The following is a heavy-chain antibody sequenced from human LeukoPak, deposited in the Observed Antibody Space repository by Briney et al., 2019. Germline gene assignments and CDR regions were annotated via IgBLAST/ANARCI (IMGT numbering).Heavy chain of an antibody. CDR2: TYPGDSDT. Sequence: GESLKISWMGSGYSFTSYWIGWVRQMPGKGLEWMGITYPGDSDTRYSPSFQDQATISADKCISTAYLQWSSLQASDTSMNYCAKQGGPEPVGYWGQGTLVTVSS. D-gene: IGHD1-14*01. CDR1: GYSFTSYW. J-gene: IGHJ4*02. CDR3: AKQGGPEPVGY. V-gene: IGHV5-51*01.